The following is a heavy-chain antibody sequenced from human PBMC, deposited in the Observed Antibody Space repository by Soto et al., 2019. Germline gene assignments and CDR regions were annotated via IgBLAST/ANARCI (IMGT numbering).Heavy chain of an antibody. Sequence: EVQLVESGGGLVQPGGSLRLSCAASGFTFSSHEMNWVRQAPGKGLEWVSYISSSGSHIYYIDSVKGRFTISRDNAKNSLYLQMNSLRAEDTAVYYCAREYSSSSGHFDNWGQGTLVTVSS. CDR1: GFTFSSHE. D-gene: IGHD6-6*01. J-gene: IGHJ4*02. CDR3: AREYSSSSGHFDN. V-gene: IGHV3-48*03. CDR2: ISSSGSHI.